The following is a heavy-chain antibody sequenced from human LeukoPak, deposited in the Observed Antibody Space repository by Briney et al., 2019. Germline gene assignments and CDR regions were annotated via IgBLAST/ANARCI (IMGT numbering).Heavy chain of an antibody. J-gene: IGHJ4*02. CDR2: ISGSGGST. D-gene: IGHD6-13*01. V-gene: IGHV3-23*01. CDR1: GFTFSSYA. CDR3: AKGSGLHIAARPFDY. Sequence: SGGPLRLSCAASGFTFSSYAMSWVRQAPGKGLELVSAISGSGGSTYYADSVKGRFTISRDNSKNTLYLQMNSLRAEDTAVYYCAKGSGLHIAARPFDYWGQGTLVTVSS.